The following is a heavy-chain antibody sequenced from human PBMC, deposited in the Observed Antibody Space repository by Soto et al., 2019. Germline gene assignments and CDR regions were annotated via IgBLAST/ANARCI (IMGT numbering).Heavy chain of an antibody. D-gene: IGHD3-22*01. V-gene: IGHV3-33*01. CDR2: IWYDGSNK. Sequence: VGSLRLSCGASGFTFSSYGMHWVRQAPGKGLEWVAVIWYDGSNKYYADSVKGRFTISRDNSKNTLYLQMNSLRAEDTAVYYCARDNRFAYYYDSSGYYDAFDIWGQGTMVTVSS. J-gene: IGHJ3*02. CDR1: GFTFSSYG. CDR3: ARDNRFAYYYDSSGYYDAFDI.